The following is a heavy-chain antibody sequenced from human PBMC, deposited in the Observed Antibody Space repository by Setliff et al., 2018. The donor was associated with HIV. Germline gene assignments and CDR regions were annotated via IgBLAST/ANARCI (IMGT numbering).Heavy chain of an antibody. D-gene: IGHD5-18*01. CDR2: VSNGGDT. V-gene: IGHV4-59*08. CDR3: ARQPVDTASFDP. CDR1: GGSTNNYY. Sequence: PSETLSLTCAVSGGSTNNYYLTWIRQPPGKGLEWIGSVSNGGDTNYNPSLKSRVSLSLDASKTQFSLKLTSVTAADTAVYYCARQPVDTASFDPWGQGTLVTVSA. J-gene: IGHJ5*02.